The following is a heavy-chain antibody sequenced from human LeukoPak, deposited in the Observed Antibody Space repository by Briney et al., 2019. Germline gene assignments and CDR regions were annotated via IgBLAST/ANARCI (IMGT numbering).Heavy chain of an antibody. CDR2: IYHSGST. J-gene: IGHJ4*02. CDR3: ARDPLSSSWTDY. D-gene: IGHD6-13*01. CDR1: GGSFSGYY. V-gene: IGHV4-34*01. Sequence: SETLSLTCAVYGGSFSGYYWSWIRQPPGKGLEWIGEIYHSGSTNYNPSLKSRVTISVDKSKNQFSLKLSSVTAADTAVYYCARDPLSSSWTDYWGQGTLVTVSS.